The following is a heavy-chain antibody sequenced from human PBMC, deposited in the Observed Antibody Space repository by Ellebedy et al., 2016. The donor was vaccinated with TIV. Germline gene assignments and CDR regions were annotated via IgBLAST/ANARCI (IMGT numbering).Heavy chain of an antibody. CDR1: GGSSSRDY. Sequence: SETLSLXXTVSGGSSSRDYWTWIRQPPGKGLEWIGEINHHGSTNYNPSLKSRVTISVDTSKNQFSLKLSSVTAADTAVYYCARGRGGSYSIPFDYWGQGTLVTVSS. J-gene: IGHJ4*02. CDR2: INHHGST. D-gene: IGHD1-26*01. V-gene: IGHV4-34*01. CDR3: ARGRGGSYSIPFDY.